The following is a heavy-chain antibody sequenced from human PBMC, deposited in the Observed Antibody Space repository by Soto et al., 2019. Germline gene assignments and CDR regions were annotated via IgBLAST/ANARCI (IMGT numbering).Heavy chain of an antibody. V-gene: IGHV4-34*01. Sequence: QVQLQQWGAGLLKPSETLSLTCAVYGGSFSGYYWSWIRQPPGKGLEWIGEINHSGSTNYNPSLKSRVTISVDTSKNQFSLKLSSVTAADTAVYYCASPPSMVGEGYWGQGTLVTVSS. J-gene: IGHJ4*02. D-gene: IGHD4-17*01. CDR3: ASPPSMVGEGY. CDR1: GGSFSGYY. CDR2: INHSGST.